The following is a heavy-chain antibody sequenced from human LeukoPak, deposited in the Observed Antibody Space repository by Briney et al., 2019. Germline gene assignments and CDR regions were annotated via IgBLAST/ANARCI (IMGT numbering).Heavy chain of an antibody. V-gene: IGHV4-4*07. Sequence: SETLSLTCSVSGDSISSYYWSWLRQPAGKGLEWIGRIYTSGSTNYNPSLKSRVTMSVDTSKNQFSLKLSSVTAADTAVYYCASGTYSSSWGCYDYWGQGTLVTVSS. CDR2: IYTSGST. CDR3: ASGTYSSSWGCYDY. CDR1: GDSISSYY. D-gene: IGHD6-13*01. J-gene: IGHJ4*02.